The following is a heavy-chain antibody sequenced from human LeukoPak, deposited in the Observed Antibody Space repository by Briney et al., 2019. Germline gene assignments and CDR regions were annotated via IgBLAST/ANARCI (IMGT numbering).Heavy chain of an antibody. D-gene: IGHD6-19*01. J-gene: IGHJ6*02. Sequence: ASVKVSCKASGYTFTSYYMHWVRQAPGQGLEWMGIINPSGGSTSYAQKFQGRVTMTRDTSTSTVYMELSSLRSEDTAVYYCARGDKQWLSYYYYGMDVWGQGTTVTVSS. CDR1: GYTFTSYY. V-gene: IGHV1-46*01. CDR3: ARGDKQWLSYYYYGMDV. CDR2: INPSGGST.